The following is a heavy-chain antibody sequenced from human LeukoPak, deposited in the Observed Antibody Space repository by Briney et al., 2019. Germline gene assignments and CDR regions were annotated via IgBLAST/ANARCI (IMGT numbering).Heavy chain of an antibody. CDR3: AKYNNYDLNY. Sequence: GGSLRLSCAASGFTFSSYAMSWVRQAPGKGLEWEAKINKDGSEQYFVDSVKGRFTISRDNARNSVHLQMNSLRAEDTAVYYCAKYNNYDLNYWGQGTLVTVSS. D-gene: IGHD3-3*01. V-gene: IGHV3-7*01. CDR1: GFTFSSYA. J-gene: IGHJ4*02. CDR2: INKDGSEQ.